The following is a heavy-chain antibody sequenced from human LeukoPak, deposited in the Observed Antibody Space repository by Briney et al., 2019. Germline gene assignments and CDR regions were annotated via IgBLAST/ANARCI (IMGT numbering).Heavy chain of an antibody. D-gene: IGHD2-2*01. Sequence: SVKVSCKASGGTLSSYAISSGRQAPGQRLEWMGGIIPIFGTANSAQKFQGRVTITADESTSRAYMELSSLRSEDTAVYYCARGPQLEFCSSTSCYGEVDVWGQGTTVTVSS. CDR3: ARGPQLEFCSSTSCYGEVDV. J-gene: IGHJ6*02. CDR1: GGTLSSYA. V-gene: IGHV1-69*13. CDR2: IIPIFGTA.